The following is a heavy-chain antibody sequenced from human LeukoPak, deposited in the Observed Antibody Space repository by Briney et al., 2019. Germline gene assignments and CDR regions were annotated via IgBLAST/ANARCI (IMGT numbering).Heavy chain of an antibody. Sequence: GGSLRLSCAASGFTFSSYSMNWVRQAPGKGLEWVSSISSSSGYIYYADSVKGRFTISRDDSKNTLYLQMNSLRAEDTAVYYCAEVQLGIGVDYWGQGTLVTVSS. V-gene: IGHV3-21*04. CDR1: GFTFSSYS. CDR2: ISSSSGYI. D-gene: IGHD7-27*01. J-gene: IGHJ4*02. CDR3: AEVQLGIGVDY.